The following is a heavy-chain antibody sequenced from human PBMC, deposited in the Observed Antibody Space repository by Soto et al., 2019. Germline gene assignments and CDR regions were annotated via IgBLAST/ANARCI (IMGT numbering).Heavy chain of an antibody. V-gene: IGHV3-33*05. D-gene: IGHD3-16*01. CDR1: GFTFRSYV. Sequence: QVQLVESGGGVVQPGTSLRLSCVGSGFTFRSYVIHWVRQAPGKGLEWVALTSYDGSNNFYGDSVKGRFTISRDNSRNTVELQMDSLRLEDPALYYCARWGTTGGLDVWGQGTLGSVSS. J-gene: IGHJ4*02. CDR2: TSYDGSNN. CDR3: ARWGTTGGLDV.